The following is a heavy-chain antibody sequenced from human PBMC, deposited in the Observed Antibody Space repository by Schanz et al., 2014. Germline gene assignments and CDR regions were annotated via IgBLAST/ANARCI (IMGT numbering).Heavy chain of an antibody. D-gene: IGHD6-25*01. CDR1: GGSISSGTYY. CDR2: IYTSGST. CDR3: AREPLSGYNWFDP. V-gene: IGHV4-61*02. J-gene: IGHJ5*02. Sequence: QVQLQESGPGLVKPSQTLSLTCIVSGGSISSGTYYWSWLRQPAGKGLEWIGRIYTSGSTNYNPSLKSRVTIPRDTSKSQFYLKLSSVTAADTAVYYCAREPLSGYNWFDPWGQGSLVTVSS.